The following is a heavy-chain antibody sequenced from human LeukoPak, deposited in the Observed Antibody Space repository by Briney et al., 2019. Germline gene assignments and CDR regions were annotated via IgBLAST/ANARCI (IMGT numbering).Heavy chain of an antibody. J-gene: IGHJ6*02. D-gene: IGHD1-26*01. CDR1: GFTFSSYG. CDR3: AKELGDRAYYYYGMDV. V-gene: IGHV3-30*18. Sequence: RGGSLRLSCTASGFTFSSYGMHWVRQAPGKGLEWVAVISYDGSNKYYADSVKGRFTISRDNSKNTLYLQMNSLRAEDTAVYYCAKELGDRAYYYYGMDVWGQGTTVTVSS. CDR2: ISYDGSNK.